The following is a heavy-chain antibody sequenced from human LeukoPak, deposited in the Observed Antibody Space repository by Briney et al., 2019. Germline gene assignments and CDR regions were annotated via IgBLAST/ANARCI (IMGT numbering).Heavy chain of an antibody. CDR1: GFTFDDYA. V-gene: IGHV3-9*03. D-gene: IGHD1-26*01. J-gene: IGHJ6*03. CDR3: AKDSGTSHYYMDV. Sequence: GRSLRLSCAASGFTFDDYAMHWVRQAPGKGLEWVSGISWNSGSIGYADSVKGRFTISRDNAKNSLYLQMNSLRAEDMALYYCAKDSGTSHYYMDVWGKGTTVTVSS. CDR2: ISWNSGSI.